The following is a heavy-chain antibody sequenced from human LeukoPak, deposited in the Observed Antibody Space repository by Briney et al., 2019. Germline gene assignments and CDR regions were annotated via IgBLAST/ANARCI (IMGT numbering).Heavy chain of an antibody. Sequence: GGSLRLSCAASGFTFSSYGMSWVRQAPGKGLEWVSAISGTGDSTYYADSVKGRFIISRDSSKNTLYLQMNSLRAEDRAVYYCAKGGHSSGWYYSDYWGQGTLVTVSS. D-gene: IGHD6-19*01. CDR1: GFTFSSYG. CDR3: AKGGHSSGWYYSDY. V-gene: IGHV3-23*01. J-gene: IGHJ4*02. CDR2: ISGTGDST.